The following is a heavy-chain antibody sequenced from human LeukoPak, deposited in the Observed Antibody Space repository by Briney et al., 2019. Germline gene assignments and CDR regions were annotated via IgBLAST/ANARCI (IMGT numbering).Heavy chain of an antibody. CDR3: AKDRTSSLYYFDC. CDR1: GFTFSSYA. Sequence: PGRSLRLSCAASGFTFSSYARSWGRQAPGKGLEWVAVISYDGSDKYYADSVKGRFTISRDNSKNTLYLQMNSLRAEDTAVYYCAKDRTSSLYYFDCWGQGPLVTVSS. V-gene: IGHV3-30-3*01. D-gene: IGHD1-1*01. J-gene: IGHJ4*02. CDR2: ISYDGSDK.